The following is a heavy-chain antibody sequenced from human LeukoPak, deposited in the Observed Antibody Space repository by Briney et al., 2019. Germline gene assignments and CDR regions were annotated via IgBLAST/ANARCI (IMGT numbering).Heavy chain of an antibody. D-gene: IGHD3-9*01. J-gene: IGHJ4*02. Sequence: GRSLRLSCAASGFTFDGYGMYWVRQAPGKGLEWVSGITWNSDDMAYADSVKGRFTISRDNAKNCLYLQMNSLRVEDTALYYCTKVTDWRTGFDYWGQGALVTVSS. CDR1: GFTFDGYG. CDR3: TKVTDWRTGFDY. V-gene: IGHV3-9*01. CDR2: ITWNSDDM.